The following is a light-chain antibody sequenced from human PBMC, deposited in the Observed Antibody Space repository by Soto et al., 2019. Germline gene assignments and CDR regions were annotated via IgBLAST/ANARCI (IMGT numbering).Light chain of an antibody. J-gene: IGKJ3*01. CDR3: QQANIFPST. V-gene: IGKV1-12*02. Sequence: DIQMTQSPSSVSASVGDRVTITCRASQDINSWLAWNQQKPGKAPKLLIHASSLQSGVPSRFSGSGSGTDFTLTISSLQPEDFATYYCQQANIFPSTFGPGTKVDIK. CDR2: AS. CDR1: QDINSW.